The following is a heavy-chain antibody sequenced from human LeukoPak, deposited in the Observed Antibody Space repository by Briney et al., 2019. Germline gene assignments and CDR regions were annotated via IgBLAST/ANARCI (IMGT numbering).Heavy chain of an antibody. D-gene: IGHD2-8*01. CDR1: GYTFTSYY. Sequence: ASVKVSCKASGYTFTSYYMHWVRQAPGQGLEWMGIINPSGGSTSYAQKFQGRVTMTRDTSTSTAYMELSSLRSEDTAVYYCVRRGDSYCSNGVCYRGAFDFWGQGTMVTVSS. V-gene: IGHV1-46*01. CDR3: VRRGDSYCSNGVCYRGAFDF. J-gene: IGHJ3*01. CDR2: INPSGGST.